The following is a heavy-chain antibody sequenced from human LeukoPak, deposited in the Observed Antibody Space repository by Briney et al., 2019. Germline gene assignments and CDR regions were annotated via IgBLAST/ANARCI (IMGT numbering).Heavy chain of an antibody. D-gene: IGHD3-10*02. CDR2: ISDNGGST. CDR1: GFTFSRYA. J-gene: IGHJ4*02. Sequence: PGGSLRLSCVDSGFTFSRYAMSWAPHVPGKGPGWVSGISDNGGSTYYADSVKGRFTIPRDNSKDTLYLQMNSLRVEDTAIYYCASRQGLGWHYVNWGQGTLVTVSS. V-gene: IGHV3-23*01. CDR3: ASRQGLGWHYVN.